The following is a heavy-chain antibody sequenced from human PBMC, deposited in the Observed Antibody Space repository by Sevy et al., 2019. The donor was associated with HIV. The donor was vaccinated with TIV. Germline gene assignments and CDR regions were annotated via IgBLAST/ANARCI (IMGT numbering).Heavy chain of an antibody. CDR1: GFIFSGYV. D-gene: IGHD2-2*01. Sequence: GGSLRLSCATSGFIFSGYVMSWVRQAPGKGLEWVSGISGSGGSTYYADSVKGRFTISRDNSKNMLYLQMDSLRVEDTAVYYCAGISSIVVVVHIGGQGTMVTVSS. J-gene: IGHJ3*02. CDR2: ISGSGGST. V-gene: IGHV3-23*01. CDR3: AGISSIVVVVHI.